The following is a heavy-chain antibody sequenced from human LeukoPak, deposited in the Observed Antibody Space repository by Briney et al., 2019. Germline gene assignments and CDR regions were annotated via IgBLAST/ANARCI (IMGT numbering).Heavy chain of an antibody. Sequence: SQTLSHTCTVSGGSFTSADYCVTWIRQRPGKGLEWIGNIYHSGSTYYNPSLKGRLSVSVDTSKNHFSLNLSSVTAADTAVYFCARTIVPAAAFDFWGQGTLVAVSS. CDR1: GGSFTSADYC. J-gene: IGHJ4*02. V-gene: IGHV4-31*03. CDR3: ARTIVPAAAFDF. CDR2: IYHSGST. D-gene: IGHD2-2*01.